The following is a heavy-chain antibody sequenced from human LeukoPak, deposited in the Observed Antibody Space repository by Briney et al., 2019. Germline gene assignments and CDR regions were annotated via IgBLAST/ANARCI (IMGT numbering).Heavy chain of an antibody. V-gene: IGHV3-30-3*01. CDR3: ARVDYDSSGYFAPRLPYY. Sequence: PGGSLRLSCAASGFTFSSYAMHWVRQAPGKGLEWVAVISYDGSNKYYADSVKGRFTISRDNSKNTLYLQMNSLRAEDTAVYYCARVDYDSSGYFAPRLPYYWGQGTLVTASS. CDR2: ISYDGSNK. D-gene: IGHD3-22*01. CDR1: GFTFSSYA. J-gene: IGHJ4*02.